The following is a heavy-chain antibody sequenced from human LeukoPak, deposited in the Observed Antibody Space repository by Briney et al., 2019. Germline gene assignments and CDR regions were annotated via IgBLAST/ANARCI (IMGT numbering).Heavy chain of an antibody. D-gene: IGHD4-17*01. CDR1: GFSLRTTGGG. CDR3: AHYGDYRFLYYFDH. V-gene: IGHV2-5*02. J-gene: IGHJ4*02. Sequence: SGPTLLHPTPTLTLTFTFSGFSLRTTGGGVGWVRQPPVKALEWLTLIYWDDNKLYSPSLRSSVTITKDTSKNQVILTMTNMAPVDTATYYCAHYGDYRFLYYFDHWGQGALVTVSS. CDR2: IYWDDNK.